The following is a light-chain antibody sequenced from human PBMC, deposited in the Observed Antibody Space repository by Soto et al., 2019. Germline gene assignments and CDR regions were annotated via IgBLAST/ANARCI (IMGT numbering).Light chain of an antibody. CDR3: QQYGSSPGT. J-gene: IGKJ1*01. CDR2: GAS. V-gene: IGKV3-20*01. CDR1: QSVSSSY. Sequence: EIVLTQSSGTLSLSPGERATLSYRASQSVSSSYLAWYQQKPGQAPRLLIYGASSRATGIPDRFSGSGSGTDFTLTISRLEPEDFAVYYCQQYGSSPGTFGQGTKVEIK.